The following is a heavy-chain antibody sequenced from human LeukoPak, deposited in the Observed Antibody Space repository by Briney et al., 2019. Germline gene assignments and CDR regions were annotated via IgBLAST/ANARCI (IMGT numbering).Heavy chain of an antibody. D-gene: IGHD6-13*01. J-gene: IGHJ4*02. CDR3: AKAVEQQPFDY. Sequence: PGGSLRLSPAASRFTLAEYAMHSVRPAPGKGLEWVSLISRDGGSTYNADSVKGRFTISKDNSKNSMYLQMNSLRTEDTALYYCAKAVEQQPFDYWGQGTLVTVSS. CDR1: RFTLAEYA. V-gene: IGHV3-43*02. CDR2: ISRDGGST.